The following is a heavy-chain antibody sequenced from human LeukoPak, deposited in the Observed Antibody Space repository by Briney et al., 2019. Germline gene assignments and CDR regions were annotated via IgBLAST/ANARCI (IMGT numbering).Heavy chain of an antibody. CDR3: AKDGGTYSADY. J-gene: IGHJ4*02. CDR2: LNPSGSGT. CDR1: GYTFTTYK. D-gene: IGHD1-26*01. Sequence: ASVKVSCKASGYTFTTYKMHWVRQAPGQGLEWMGILNPSGSGTRNAQKFQGRVTMTRDTPTSTVYMELSSLRSEDTAVYYCAKDGGTYSADYWGQGTLVTVSS. V-gene: IGHV1-46*01.